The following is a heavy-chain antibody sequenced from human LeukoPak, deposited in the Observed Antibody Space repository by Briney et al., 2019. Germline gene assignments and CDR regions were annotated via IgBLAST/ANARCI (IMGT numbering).Heavy chain of an antibody. CDR2: IYYSGST. CDR3: ARALWFGELSTNNWFDP. V-gene: IGHV4-31*03. J-gene: IGHJ5*02. CDR1: GGSISSGGYY. Sequence: SQTLSLTCTVSGGSISSGGYYWSWIRQHPGKGLEWIGHIYYSGSTYYNPSLKSRVTISVDTSKNQFSLKLSSVTAADTAVYYCARALWFGELSTNNWFDPWGQGTLVTVSS. D-gene: IGHD3-10*01.